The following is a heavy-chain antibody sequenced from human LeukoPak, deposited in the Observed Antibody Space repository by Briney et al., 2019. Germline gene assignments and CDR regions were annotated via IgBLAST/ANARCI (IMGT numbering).Heavy chain of an antibody. CDR2: ISSSSSYI. CDR3: ASQVGYYDSSGYAFDI. CDR1: GFTFSSYA. J-gene: IGHJ3*02. Sequence: GGSLRLSCAASGFTFSSYAMSWVRQAPGKGLEWVSSISSSSSYIYYADSVKGRFTISRDNAKNSLYLQMNSLRAEDTAVYYCASQVGYYDSSGYAFDIWGQGTMVTVSS. D-gene: IGHD3-22*01. V-gene: IGHV3-21*01.